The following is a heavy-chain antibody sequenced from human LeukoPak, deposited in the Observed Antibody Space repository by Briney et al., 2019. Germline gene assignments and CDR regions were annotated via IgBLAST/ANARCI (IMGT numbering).Heavy chain of an antibody. CDR3: VRGRGAYYDFWSGYQLTPGAVDY. J-gene: IGHJ4*02. CDR2: INHSGST. Sequence: SETLSLTCAVYGGSFSGYYWSWIRQPPGKGLEWIGEINHSGSTNYNPSLKSRVTISVDTSKNQFSLKLSSVTAADTAVYYCVRGRGAYYDFWSGYQLTPGAVDYWGQGTLVTVSS. V-gene: IGHV4-34*01. D-gene: IGHD3-3*01. CDR1: GGSFSGYY.